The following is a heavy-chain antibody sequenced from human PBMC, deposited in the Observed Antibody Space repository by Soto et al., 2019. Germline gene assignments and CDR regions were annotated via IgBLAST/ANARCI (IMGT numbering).Heavy chain of an antibody. J-gene: IGHJ3*02. D-gene: IGHD2-21*01. CDR2: IYYSGST. CDR1: DGSVSSGSYY. V-gene: IGHV4-61*01. CDR3: ARYRGEPTLALDI. Sequence: QVQLQESGPGLVKPSETLSLTCTVSDGSVSSGSYYWNWIRQPPGKGLEWIGFIYYSGSTHYNPARQSRVTISVDTSSNQFPRRRRSLTAADTAIYYCARYRGEPTLALDICGQGTMVTVSS.